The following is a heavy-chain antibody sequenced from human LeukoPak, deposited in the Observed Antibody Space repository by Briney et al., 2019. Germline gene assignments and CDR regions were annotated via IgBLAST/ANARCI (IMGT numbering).Heavy chain of an antibody. V-gene: IGHV4-34*01. Sequence: PSETLSLTCAVYGGSLSGFYWSWLRHVPGKGLEWIGEINYTGSTSYNPSLKSRVTISVDTSQNQFFLLLTSVTAADTAVYYCARVAGYLPTRWFDPWGQGTHVTVSS. CDR3: ARVAGYLPTRWFDP. J-gene: IGHJ5*02. D-gene: IGHD6-25*01. CDR1: GGSLSGFY. CDR2: INYTGST.